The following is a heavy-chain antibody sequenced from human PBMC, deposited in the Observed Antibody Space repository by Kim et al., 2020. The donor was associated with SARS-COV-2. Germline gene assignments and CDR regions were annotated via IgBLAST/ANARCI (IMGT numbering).Heavy chain of an antibody. J-gene: IGHJ5*02. Sequence: RSLKSRATISVETSKNQFSLKLGSVTAADTAVYYCARPRGVGATLNWFDPWGQGTLVTVSS. CDR3: ARPRGVGATLNWFDP. V-gene: IGHV4-30-2*03. D-gene: IGHD1-26*01.